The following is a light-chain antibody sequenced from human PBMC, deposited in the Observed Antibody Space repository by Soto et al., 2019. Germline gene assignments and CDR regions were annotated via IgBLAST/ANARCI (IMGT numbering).Light chain of an antibody. J-gene: IGKJ1*01. V-gene: IGKV3-20*01. Sequence: EIVLTQSPGTLSLSPGERATLSCRASQSVSNNYLAWYQQKPGQAPRLLIYGASHRATGIPDRSSGSGSGTDFTLTISRLEPEDFAVYYCQQYGSSGTFGQGTKVDIK. CDR2: GAS. CDR1: QSVSNNY. CDR3: QQYGSSGT.